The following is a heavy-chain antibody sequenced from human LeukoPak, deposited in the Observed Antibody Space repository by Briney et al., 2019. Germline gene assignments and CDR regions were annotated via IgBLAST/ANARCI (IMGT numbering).Heavy chain of an antibody. D-gene: IGHD4-17*01. V-gene: IGHV4-34*01. CDR1: GGSFSGYY. Sequence: PSETLSLTCAVYGGSFSGYYWSWIRQPPGKGLEWIGEINHSGSTNYNPSLKSRVTISVDTSKNQFSLKLSSVTAADTAVYYCARYYGDYGYWFDPWGQGTLVTVSS. CDR3: ARYYGDYGYWFDP. J-gene: IGHJ5*02. CDR2: INHSGST.